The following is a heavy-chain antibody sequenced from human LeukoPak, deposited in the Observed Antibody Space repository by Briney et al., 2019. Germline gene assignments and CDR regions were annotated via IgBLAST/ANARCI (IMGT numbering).Heavy chain of an antibody. D-gene: IGHD2-2*01. CDR1: GDIFTSYP. Sequence: GASVKVSCKASGDIFTSYPMNWVRQAPGQGLEWMGWINTKTGNPTYAQGFTGRFVFSLDTSVSTTYLQISSLKAEDTAVYYCAREGEDIVVVPAALNNWFDPWGQGTLVTVSS. CDR2: INTKTGNP. J-gene: IGHJ5*02. V-gene: IGHV7-4-1*02. CDR3: AREGEDIVVVPAALNNWFDP.